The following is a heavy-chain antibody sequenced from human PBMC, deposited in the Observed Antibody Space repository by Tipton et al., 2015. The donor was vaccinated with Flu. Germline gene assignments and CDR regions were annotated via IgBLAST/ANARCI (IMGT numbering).Heavy chain of an antibody. CDR3: ARESPDEGLFIVGATQGKFDY. D-gene: IGHD1-26*01. CDR1: GFTFSSYG. Sequence: LRLSCAASGFTFSSYGMHWVRQAPGKGLEWIGRIYTSGSTNYNPSLKSRVTISVDTSKNQFSLKLSSVTAADTAVYYCARESPDEGLFIVGATQGKFDYWGQGTLVTVSS. CDR2: IYTSGST. J-gene: IGHJ4*02. V-gene: IGHV4-4*08.